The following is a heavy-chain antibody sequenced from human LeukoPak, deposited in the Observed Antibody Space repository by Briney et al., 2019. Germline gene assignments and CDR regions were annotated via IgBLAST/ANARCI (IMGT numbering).Heavy chain of an antibody. Sequence: SQTLSLTCAVSGGSISSGGYSWSWIRQPPGKGLEWIGYIYYSGSTNYNPSLKSRVTISVDTSKNQFSLKLNSVTAADTAVYYCARDTTGYYYYGMDVWGQGTTVTVSS. J-gene: IGHJ6*02. CDR1: GGSISSGGYS. CDR2: IYYSGST. CDR3: ARDTTGYYYYGMDV. V-gene: IGHV4-30-4*07. D-gene: IGHD4-17*01.